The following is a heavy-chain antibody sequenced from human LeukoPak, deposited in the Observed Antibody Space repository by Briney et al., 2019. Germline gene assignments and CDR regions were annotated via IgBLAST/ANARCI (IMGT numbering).Heavy chain of an antibody. CDR3: ARPGYSYGYFDY. J-gene: IGHJ4*02. Sequence: GESLKISCTGSGYSFTNYWIAWVRQMPGKGLEWMGIIYPGDSDTRYSPSFQGQVTISADKSIITAYLQWSSLKASDTAMYYCARPGYSYGYFDYWGQGTLVTVSS. D-gene: IGHD5-18*01. V-gene: IGHV5-51*01. CDR2: IYPGDSDT. CDR1: GYSFTNYW.